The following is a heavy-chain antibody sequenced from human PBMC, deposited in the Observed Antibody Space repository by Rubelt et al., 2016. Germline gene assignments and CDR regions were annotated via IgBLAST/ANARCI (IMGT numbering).Heavy chain of an antibody. D-gene: IGHD2-2*01. V-gene: IGHV4-39*01. CDR3: ARHVDCSDTSCYPFDP. J-gene: IGHJ5*02. Sequence: YYNPSLKSRVTILVDTSKNQFSLKLSSVTAADTAVYYCARHVDCSDTSCYPFDPWGQGTLVTVSS.